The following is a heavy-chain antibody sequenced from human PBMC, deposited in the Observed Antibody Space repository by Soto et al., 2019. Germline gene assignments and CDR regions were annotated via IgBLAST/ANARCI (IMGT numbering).Heavy chain of an antibody. D-gene: IGHD6-13*01. CDR3: EKEADSISWYACLAP. Sequence: NPDWMGGINAANGDTKYSKKFQGRVTITRDTSASTAYMELTSLRFEDTAVYFCEKEADSISWYACLAPWGNGTFVTVSS. J-gene: IGHJ5*02. V-gene: IGHV1-3*01. CDR2: INAANGDT.